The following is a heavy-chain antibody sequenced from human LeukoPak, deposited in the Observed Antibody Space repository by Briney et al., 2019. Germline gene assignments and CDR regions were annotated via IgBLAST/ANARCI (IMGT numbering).Heavy chain of an antibody. Sequence: GGSLRLSCAASGFTFSNFAMNWVRQAPGKGLGWVAFISYDGSIKSYADSVKGRFAVSRDNSKNTLYLQMNSLRPEDTAFYYCAKSYDNGWYVCDYWGQGTLVTVSS. CDR3: AKSYDNGWYVCDY. CDR2: ISYDGSIK. D-gene: IGHD6-19*01. J-gene: IGHJ4*02. CDR1: GFTFSNFA. V-gene: IGHV3-30*09.